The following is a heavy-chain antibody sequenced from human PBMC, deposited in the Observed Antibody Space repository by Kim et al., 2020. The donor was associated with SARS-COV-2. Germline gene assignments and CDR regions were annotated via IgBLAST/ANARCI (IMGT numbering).Heavy chain of an antibody. J-gene: IGHJ4*02. Sequence: SETLSLTCTVSGGSISSGGYYWSWIRQHPGKGLEWIGYIYYSGSTYYNPSLKSRVTISVDTSKNQFSLKLSSVTAADTAVYYCARVKVFSIDYWGQGTLVTVSS. V-gene: IGHV4-31*03. CDR1: GGSISSGGYY. CDR3: ARVKVFSIDY. CDR2: IYYSGST.